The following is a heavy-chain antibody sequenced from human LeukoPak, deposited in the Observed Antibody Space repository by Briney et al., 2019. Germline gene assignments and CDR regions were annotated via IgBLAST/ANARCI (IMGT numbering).Heavy chain of an antibody. V-gene: IGHV3-23*01. CDR2: ISGSGGST. Sequence: GESLRLSCAASGFTFSSYAMSWVRQAPGKGLEWVSAISGSGGSTYYADSVKGRFTISRDNSKNTLYLQMNSLRAEDTAVYYCAKSDVPAAIGDWFDPWGQGTLVTVSS. CDR3: AKSDVPAAIGDWFDP. J-gene: IGHJ5*02. CDR1: GFTFSSYA. D-gene: IGHD2-2*01.